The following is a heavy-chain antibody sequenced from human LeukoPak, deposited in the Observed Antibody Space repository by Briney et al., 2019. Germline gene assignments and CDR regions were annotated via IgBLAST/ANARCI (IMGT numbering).Heavy chain of an antibody. J-gene: IGHJ3*02. V-gene: IGHV1-8*01. CDR1: GYTFTSYD. D-gene: IGHD3-3*01. CDR2: MNPNSGNT. Sequence: GASVKVSCKASGYTFTSYDINWVRQATGQGLEWMGWMNPNSGNTGYAQKFQGRVIMTRNTSISTAYMELSSLRSEDTAVYYCARFPTIFGVVINSHDAFDIWGQGTMVTVSS. CDR3: ARFPTIFGVVINSHDAFDI.